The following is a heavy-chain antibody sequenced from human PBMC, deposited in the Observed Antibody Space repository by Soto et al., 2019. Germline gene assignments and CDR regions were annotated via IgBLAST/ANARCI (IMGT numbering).Heavy chain of an antibody. CDR1: GFTFSSYG. V-gene: IGHV3-15*01. J-gene: IGHJ3*02. D-gene: IGHD2-2*01. CDR2: ISYDGGTT. Sequence: GGSLRLSCAASGFTFSSYGVHWVRQAPGKGLEWVAVISYDGGTTDYAAPVKGRFTISRDDSKNTLYLQMNSLKTEDTAVYYCTTRPAIVLVPAASDAFDIWGQGTMVTVSS. CDR3: TTRPAIVLVPAASDAFDI.